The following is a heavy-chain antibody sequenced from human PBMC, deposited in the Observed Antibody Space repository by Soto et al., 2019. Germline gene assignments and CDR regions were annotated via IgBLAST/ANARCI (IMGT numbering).Heavy chain of an antibody. Sequence: SSVKVSCKASGYTFTSYYMHWVRQAPGQGLEWMGIINPSGGSTSYAQKFQGRVTMTRDTSTSTVYMELSSLRSEDTAVYYCARAGIAAAGPLTYYYYYGMDVWGQGTTVTVSS. D-gene: IGHD6-13*01. CDR1: GYTFTSYY. CDR2: INPSGGST. CDR3: ARAGIAAAGPLTYYYYYGMDV. J-gene: IGHJ6*02. V-gene: IGHV1-46*01.